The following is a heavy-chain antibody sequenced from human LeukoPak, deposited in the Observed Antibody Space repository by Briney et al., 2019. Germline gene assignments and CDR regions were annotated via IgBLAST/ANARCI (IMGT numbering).Heavy chain of an antibody. V-gene: IGHV3-48*01. CDR1: GFTLSRYS. CDR2: ISSSSSTK. J-gene: IGHJ3*02. D-gene: IGHD1-26*01. CDR3: RRGGSYYNEAFDI. Sequence: GGSLRLSCAVSGFTLSRYSMNWVRQAPGKGLGWVSYISSSSSTKYYADSVKGRFTISRDNAKKSLYLQMNSLRAEDTAVYYCRRGGSYYNEAFDIWGQGTMVIASS.